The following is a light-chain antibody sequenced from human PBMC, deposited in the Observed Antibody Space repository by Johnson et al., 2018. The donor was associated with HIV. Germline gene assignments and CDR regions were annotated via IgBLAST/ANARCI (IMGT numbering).Light chain of an antibody. V-gene: IGLV1-51*01. CDR3: GTWDGGLSIYV. CDR2: DND. J-gene: IGLJ1*01. CDR1: SSNIGDNY. Sequence: QSVLTQPPSVSAAPGQKVTISCSGSSSNIGDNYVSWYQQVPGTAPKLLIYDNDKRPSGIPDRFSASKSDTSATLGITGLQTGDEANYYCGTWDGGLSIYVFGTGTEVTVL.